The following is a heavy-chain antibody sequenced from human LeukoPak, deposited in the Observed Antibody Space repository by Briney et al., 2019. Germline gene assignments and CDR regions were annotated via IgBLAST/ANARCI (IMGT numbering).Heavy chain of an antibody. CDR3: ARDRPLLLWFGELSPNRFDP. CDR2: IIPILGIA. V-gene: IGHV1-69*04. J-gene: IGHJ5*02. Sequence: SVRVSSKASGGTFSIYAISWVRQAPGQGLEWMGRIIPILGIANYAQKLQGRVTMTTDTSTSTAYMELRSLRSDDTAVYYCARDRPLLLWFGELSPNRFDPWGQGTLVTVSS. CDR1: GGTFSIYA. D-gene: IGHD3-10*01.